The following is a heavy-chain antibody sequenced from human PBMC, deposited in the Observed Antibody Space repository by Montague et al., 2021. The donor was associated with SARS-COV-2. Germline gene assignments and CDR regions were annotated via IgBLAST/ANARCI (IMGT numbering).Heavy chain of an antibody. J-gene: IGHJ4*02. D-gene: IGHD1-26*01. CDR1: GFSLNTSGVG. V-gene: IGHV2-5*01. Sequence: PALVKPTQTLTLTCTFSGFSLNTSGVGVTWVRQPPGKALEWLAFIYWNDYKHYSPSVKSRITITKDTSKNQVVLIMTNMDPVDTGTYYCAHDDVGNRGFEFWGQGNLVNGSS. CDR3: AHDDVGNRGFEF. CDR2: IYWNDYK.